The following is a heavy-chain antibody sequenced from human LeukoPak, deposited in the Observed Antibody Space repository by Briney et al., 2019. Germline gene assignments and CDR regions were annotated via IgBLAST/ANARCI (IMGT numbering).Heavy chain of an antibody. CDR1: GYTFTSHY. Sequence: ASVKVSCKASGYTFTSHYMHWVRQAPGQGLEWMGLINPSGSSTLYAQKFQGRVTMTRDTSISTAYMELSRLRSDDTAVYYCARDPLEWLSLDPWGQGTLVTVSS. D-gene: IGHD3-3*01. CDR2: INPSGSST. V-gene: IGHV1-2*06. J-gene: IGHJ5*02. CDR3: ARDPLEWLSLDP.